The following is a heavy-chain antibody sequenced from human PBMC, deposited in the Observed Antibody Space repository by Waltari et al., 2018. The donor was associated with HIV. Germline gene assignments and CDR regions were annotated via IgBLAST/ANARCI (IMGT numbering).Heavy chain of an antibody. CDR3: GSGSRRGHSHGIDY. J-gene: IGHJ4*02. V-gene: IGHV4-38-2*01. D-gene: IGHD5-18*01. CDR2: ASRSGST. Sequence: QVQLHESGPGMVKHSETLSRPCAVSGYSISSAYYWGWIRQPPGKVLEWIWSASRSGSTYYSPSLKSRVTISLDTSKNQFSLKLNSVAAADTAVYYCGSGSRRGHSHGIDYWGQGTLVTVSS. CDR1: GYSISSAYY.